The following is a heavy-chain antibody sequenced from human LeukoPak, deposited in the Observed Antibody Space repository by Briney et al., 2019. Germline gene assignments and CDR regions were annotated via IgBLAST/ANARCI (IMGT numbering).Heavy chain of an antibody. CDR2: MNPNSGNT. J-gene: IGHJ4*02. CDR3: ARGHVIAAAVS. V-gene: IGHV1-8*02. D-gene: IGHD6-13*01. Sequence: GASVKVSCKASGYTFTSYGISWVRQAPGQGLEWMGWMNPNSGNTGYAQKFQGRVTMTRNTSISTAYMELSSLRSEDTAVYYCARGHVIAAAVSWGQGTLVTVSS. CDR1: GYTFTSYG.